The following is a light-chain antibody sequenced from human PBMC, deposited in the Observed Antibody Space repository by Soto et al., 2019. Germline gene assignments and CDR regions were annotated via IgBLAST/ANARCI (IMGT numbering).Light chain of an antibody. Sequence: DIQLTQSPSFLSASVGDRVTITCRASQGISSFLAWYQQKPGKAPNLLIYAASTLQSGVPSRFSGSGSGTEFTLTISSLQPEDFATYYCQQLNSYPLTFGGGTKV. J-gene: IGKJ4*01. CDR1: QGISSF. CDR3: QQLNSYPLT. CDR2: AAS. V-gene: IGKV1-9*01.